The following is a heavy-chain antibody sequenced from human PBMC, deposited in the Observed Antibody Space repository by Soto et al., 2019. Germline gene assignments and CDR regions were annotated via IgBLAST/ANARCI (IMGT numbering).Heavy chain of an antibody. CDR1: GGSFSGYY. Sequence: SETLSLTCAVYGGSFSGYYWSWIRQPPGKGLEWIGEINHSGSTNYNPSLKSRVTISVDTSKNQFSLKLSSVTAADTAVYYCAIRRSIDFWSDSAGFDPWGQGTLVTVSS. J-gene: IGHJ5*02. CDR2: INHSGST. D-gene: IGHD3-3*01. V-gene: IGHV4-34*01. CDR3: AIRRSIDFWSDSAGFDP.